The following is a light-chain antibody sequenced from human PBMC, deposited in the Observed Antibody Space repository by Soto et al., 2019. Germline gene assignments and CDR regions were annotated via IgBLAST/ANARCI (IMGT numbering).Light chain of an antibody. Sequence: QSVLIQPASVSGSPGQSITISCTGTSSDVGAYNFVSWYQHHPDKAPKLMISEVSNRPSGVSDRFSGSKSGNTASLTISGLQAEDEADYYCASLTTTSFVFGTGTKDTVL. CDR1: SSDVGAYNF. CDR2: EVS. V-gene: IGLV2-14*01. J-gene: IGLJ1*01. CDR3: ASLTTTSFV.